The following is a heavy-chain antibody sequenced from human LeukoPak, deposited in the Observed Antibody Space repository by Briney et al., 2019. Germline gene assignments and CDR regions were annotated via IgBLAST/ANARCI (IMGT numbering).Heavy chain of an antibody. CDR3: ARDFGYDSSGYPNWFDP. J-gene: IGHJ5*02. D-gene: IGHD3-22*01. Sequence: EASVTVSCTASGYTFTSYYMHWARQAPGQGLEWMGIINPSGGSTSYAQKFQGRVTMTRDTSTSTVYMELSSLRSEDTAVYYCARDFGYDSSGYPNWFDPWGQGTLVTVSS. V-gene: IGHV1-46*01. CDR1: GYTFTSYY. CDR2: INPSGGST.